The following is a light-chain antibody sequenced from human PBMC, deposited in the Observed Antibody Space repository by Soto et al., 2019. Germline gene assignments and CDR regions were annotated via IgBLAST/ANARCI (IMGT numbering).Light chain of an antibody. J-gene: IGKJ1*01. CDR3: QQYHGYSRT. Sequence: DIQMTQSPSTLSASVGGRVTITCRASQTISDSLAWYQQKPGKAPDLLISDVSSLERGVASRFSGSGSGTEFTLTISSMQPDDFATYYCQQYHGYSRTFGQGTKVDNK. CDR1: QTISDS. CDR2: DVS. V-gene: IGKV1-5*01.